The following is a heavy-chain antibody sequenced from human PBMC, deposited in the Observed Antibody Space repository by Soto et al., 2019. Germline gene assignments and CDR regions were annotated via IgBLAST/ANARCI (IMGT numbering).Heavy chain of an antibody. J-gene: IGHJ4*02. D-gene: IGHD3-10*01. CDR3: ARAGTWGGKLDY. CDR2: IYYSGST. CDR1: GGSISSGDYY. V-gene: IGHV4-30-4*01. Sequence: PSETLSLTCTVSGGSISSGDYYWSWVRQPPGKGLEWIGYIYYSGSTYYNPSLKSRVTISVDTSKNQFSLKLSSVTAADTAVYYCARAGTWGGKLDYWGQGTLVTVSS.